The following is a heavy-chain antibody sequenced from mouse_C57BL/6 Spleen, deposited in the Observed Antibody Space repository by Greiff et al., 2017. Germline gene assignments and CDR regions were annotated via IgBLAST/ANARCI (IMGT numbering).Heavy chain of an antibody. CDR1: GYTFTSYW. D-gene: IGHD1-1*01. CDR2: IDPNSGGT. V-gene: IGHV1-72*01. J-gene: IGHJ3*01. Sequence: VQLQQSGAELVKPGASVKLSCKASGYTFTSYWMHWVKQRPGRGLEWIGRIDPNSGGTKYNEKFKSKATLTVDKPSSTAYMRLSSLTSEDSAVYYCARAYYGSSYEEAWFAYWGQGTLVTVSA. CDR3: ARAYYGSSYEEAWFAY.